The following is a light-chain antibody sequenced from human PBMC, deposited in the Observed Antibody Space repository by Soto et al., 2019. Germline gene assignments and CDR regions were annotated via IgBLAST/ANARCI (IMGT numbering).Light chain of an antibody. CDR1: QSVANY. CDR3: QQRSNWPGT. V-gene: IGKV3-11*01. J-gene: IGKJ2*01. Sequence: EIVLTQSPATLSLSPGKRATLSCRASQSVANYLAWYQHKPGQAPRLLIYDASNRATGIPVRFSGSGSGTDFTLTISSLEPEDFAVYYCQQRSNWPGTFGQGTKLEI. CDR2: DAS.